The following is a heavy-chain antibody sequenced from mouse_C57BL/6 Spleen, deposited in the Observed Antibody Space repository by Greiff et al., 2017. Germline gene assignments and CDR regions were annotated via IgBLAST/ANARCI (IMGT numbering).Heavy chain of an antibody. Sequence: QVHVKQPGPELVRPGSSVKLSCKASGYTFTSYWMHWVKQRPIQGLEWIGNIDPSDSETHYNQKFKDKATFTVDKSSSTAYMQLSSLTSEDSAVYYCAGSVAYYGNFDYWGQGTTRTVSS. CDR2: IDPSDSET. CDR3: AGSVAYYGNFDY. D-gene: IGHD2-10*01. CDR1: GYTFTSYW. V-gene: IGHV1-52*01. J-gene: IGHJ2*01.